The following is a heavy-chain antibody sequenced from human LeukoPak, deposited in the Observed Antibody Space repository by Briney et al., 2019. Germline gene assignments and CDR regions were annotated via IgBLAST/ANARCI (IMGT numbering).Heavy chain of an antibody. V-gene: IGHV4-59*01. CDR2: IYYSGST. Sequence: SETLSLTCAVSGGSISSYYWSWIRQPPGKGLEWIGYIYYSGSTSYNPSLKSRVTISVGTSKNQFSLKLSSVTAADTAVYYCARVPNSGWYYFDYWGQGTLVTVSS. CDR1: GGSISSYY. D-gene: IGHD6-19*01. J-gene: IGHJ4*02. CDR3: ARVPNSGWYYFDY.